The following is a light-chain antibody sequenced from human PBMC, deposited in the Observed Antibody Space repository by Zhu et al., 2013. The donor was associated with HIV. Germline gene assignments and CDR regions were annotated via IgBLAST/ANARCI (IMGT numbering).Light chain of an antibody. CDR3: QQYGGSPLT. Sequence: EIVMTQSPATLSVSPGERATISCRASQSVSSNLAWYQQKPGQAPRLLIYGTSTRATGIPDRFSGSGSGTDFTLTISRVEPEDFAVYYCQQYGGSPLTFGGGTTVEIK. CDR1: QSVSSN. V-gene: IGKV3-20*01. J-gene: IGKJ4*01. CDR2: GTS.